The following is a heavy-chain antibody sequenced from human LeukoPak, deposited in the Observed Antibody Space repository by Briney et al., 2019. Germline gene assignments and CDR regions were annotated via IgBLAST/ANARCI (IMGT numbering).Heavy chain of an antibody. CDR2: IYSGGST. CDR3: ARGKVFRDGYKAYYFDY. V-gene: IGHV3-53*01. Sequence: GGSLRLSCVASGFAYSDAWMSWVRQAPGKGLEWVSVIYSGGSTYYADSVKGRFTISRDNSKNTLYLQMNSLRAEDTAVYYCARGKVFRDGYKAYYFDYWGQGTLVTVSS. J-gene: IGHJ4*02. CDR1: GFAYSDAW. D-gene: IGHD5-24*01.